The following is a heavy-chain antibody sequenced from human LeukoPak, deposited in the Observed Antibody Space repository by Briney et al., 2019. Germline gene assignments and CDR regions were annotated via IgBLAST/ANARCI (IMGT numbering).Heavy chain of an antibody. V-gene: IGHV3-30-3*01. CDR3: ARADRVAHFFWSGYPDY. J-gene: IGHJ4*02. CDR2: ISYDGSNK. CDR1: GFTFSSYA. D-gene: IGHD3-3*01. Sequence: GGSLRLSCAASGFTFSSYAMHWVRQAPGKGLEWVAVISYDGSNKYYADSVKGRFTISRDNSKNPLYRQMNSLRAEDTAVYYCARADRVAHFFWSGYPDYWGQGTLVTVYS.